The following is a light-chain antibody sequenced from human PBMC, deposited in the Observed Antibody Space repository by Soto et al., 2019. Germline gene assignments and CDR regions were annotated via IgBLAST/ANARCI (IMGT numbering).Light chain of an antibody. Sequence: EIVMTQSPATLSVSPGERATLSCRASQTVPSRIAWYQQKPGQAPTLLIYGASSRATGIPDRFSGSGSGTDFTLTISRLEPEDFAVYYCQQYGSSQFTFGPGTKVDIK. CDR2: GAS. CDR3: QQYGSSQFT. V-gene: IGKV3-20*01. CDR1: QTVPSR. J-gene: IGKJ3*01.